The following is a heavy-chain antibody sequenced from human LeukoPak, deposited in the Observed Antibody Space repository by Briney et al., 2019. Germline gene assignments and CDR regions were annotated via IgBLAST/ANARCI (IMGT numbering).Heavy chain of an antibody. D-gene: IGHD6-6*01. V-gene: IGHV4-34*01. Sequence: SETLSLTCAVYGGSFSGYYWSWIRQPPGKGLEWIGEINHSGSTNYNPSLKSRVTISVDTSKNQFSLKLSSVTAADTAMYYCARAQAFEYSSSSGPVDYWGQGTLVTVTS. CDR1: GGSFSGYY. J-gene: IGHJ4*02. CDR3: ARAQAFEYSSSSGPVDY. CDR2: INHSGST.